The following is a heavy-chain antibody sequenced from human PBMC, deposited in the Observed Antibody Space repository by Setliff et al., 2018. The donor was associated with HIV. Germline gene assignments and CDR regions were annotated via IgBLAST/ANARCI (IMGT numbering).Heavy chain of an antibody. J-gene: IGHJ6*03. CDR1: GYSFSDYC. Sequence: GASVKVSCKASGYSFSDYCIHWVRQAPGHGFQWMGWISPKYGGTNYAQNFQGRVTMTRDTSISTAYMELRRLRSDDTAVYYCARGPAPERYYYYYYYMDVWGKGTTVTVSS. CDR2: ISPKYGGT. CDR3: ARGPAPERYYYYYYYMDV. V-gene: IGHV1-2*02.